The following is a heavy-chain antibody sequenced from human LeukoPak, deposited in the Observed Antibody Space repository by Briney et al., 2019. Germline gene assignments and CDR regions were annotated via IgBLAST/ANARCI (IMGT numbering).Heavy chain of an antibody. CDR3: ARDTLVWSLEESQEFDP. V-gene: IGHV3-21*01. CDR1: GFTFSSYW. Sequence: PGGSLRLSCAASGFTFSSYWMHWVRQAPGKGLVWVSSISSGSNYIYYAGSVKGRFTVSRDNAKNSLYLQMNSQRAEDTAVYYCARDTLVWSLEESQEFDPWGQGTLVTVSS. J-gene: IGHJ5*02. CDR2: ISSGSNYI. D-gene: IGHD3-3*01.